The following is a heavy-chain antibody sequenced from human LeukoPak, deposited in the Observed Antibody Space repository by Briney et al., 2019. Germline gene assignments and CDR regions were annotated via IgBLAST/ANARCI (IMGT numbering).Heavy chain of an antibody. Sequence: GGSLRLSCAASGFTFTDYYMSWIRQAPGKGLEWISYIGDSGSPIYYADSVKGRFTISRDNAKNSLYLQMNNLRAEDTAMYYSARGAGPLFYPWGPGTLVTVAS. V-gene: IGHV3-11*01. CDR3: ARGAGPLFYP. CDR1: GFTFTDYY. CDR2: IGDSGSPI. J-gene: IGHJ5*02.